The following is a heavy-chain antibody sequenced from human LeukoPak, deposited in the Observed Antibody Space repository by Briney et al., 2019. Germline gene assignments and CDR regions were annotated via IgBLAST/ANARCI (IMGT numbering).Heavy chain of an antibody. Sequence: SETLSLTCTVSGGSISSGDYYWNWIRQHPEKSLEWIGYIFYSGSAYYNPSLKSRVTISVDTSKNQFSLRLSSVTAADTAVYYCARGSTLIRGFDYWGQGTLVTVSS. CDR3: ARGSTLIRGFDY. CDR2: IFYSGSA. J-gene: IGHJ4*02. CDR1: GGSISSGDYY. V-gene: IGHV4-31*03. D-gene: IGHD3-10*01.